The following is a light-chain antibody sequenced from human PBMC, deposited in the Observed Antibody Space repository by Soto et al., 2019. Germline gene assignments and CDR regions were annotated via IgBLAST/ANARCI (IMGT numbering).Light chain of an antibody. CDR3: QQYTSYSRA. CDR2: GAS. CDR1: QSVSSN. V-gene: IGKV3-15*01. J-gene: IGKJ1*01. Sequence: EIVITQSPATLSVSPGERATLSCRASQSVSSNLAWYQQKPGQAPRLLIYGASTRATGIPARFSGSGSGTDFTLTISGLQPDDFTTYYCQQYTSYSRAFGQGTKVDIK.